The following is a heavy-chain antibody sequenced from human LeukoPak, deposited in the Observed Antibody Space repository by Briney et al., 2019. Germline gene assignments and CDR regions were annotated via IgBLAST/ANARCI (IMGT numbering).Heavy chain of an antibody. CDR1: GFTFSSYS. CDR2: ISSSSSYI. Sequence: GGSLRLSCAASGFTFSSYSMNWVRQAPGKGLEWVSSISSSSSYIYYADSVKGRFTISRDNAKNSLYLQMNSLRAEDTAVYYCARDSRSYYYDSSGYYLADAFDIWGQGTMVTVSS. CDR3: ARDSRSYYYDSSGYYLADAFDI. V-gene: IGHV3-21*01. J-gene: IGHJ3*02. D-gene: IGHD3-22*01.